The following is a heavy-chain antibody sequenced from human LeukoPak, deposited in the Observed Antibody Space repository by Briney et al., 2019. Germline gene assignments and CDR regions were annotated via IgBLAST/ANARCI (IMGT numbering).Heavy chain of an antibody. CDR1: GYTFNSYG. CDR2: INSYNGNT. V-gene: IGHV1-18*01. CDR3: ARGLRNWFDP. Sequence: ASVKVSCKASGYTFNSYGINWVRQAPGQGLEWMGWINSYNGNTNYAQKFQGRLTMTTDTSTTTAYMELRSLGSDDTAAYYCARGLRNWFDPWGQGTLVTVSS. J-gene: IGHJ5*02.